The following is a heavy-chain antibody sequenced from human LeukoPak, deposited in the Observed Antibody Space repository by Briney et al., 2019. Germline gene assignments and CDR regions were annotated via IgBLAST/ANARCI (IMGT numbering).Heavy chain of an antibody. D-gene: IGHD2-2*01. CDR1: GYTFTSYD. V-gene: IGHV1-8*01. Sequence: GASVKVSCKASGYTFTSYDINWVRQATGQGLEWMGWMNPNSGNTGCAQKFQGRVTMTRNTSISTAYMELSSLRSEDTAVYYCARGKDRELLSSEWLFDYWGQGTLVTVSS. J-gene: IGHJ4*02. CDR2: MNPNSGNT. CDR3: ARGKDRELLSSEWLFDY.